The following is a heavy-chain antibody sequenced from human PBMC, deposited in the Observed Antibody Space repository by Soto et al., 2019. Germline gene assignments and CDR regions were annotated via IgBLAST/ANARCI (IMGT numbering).Heavy chain of an antibody. D-gene: IGHD2-21*01. CDR1: GFTFSSYG. CDR2: ISYDGSNK. CDR3: AKDFAVVTTDY. Sequence: QVQLVESGGGVVQPGRSLRLSCAASGFTFSSYGMHWVRQAPGKGLEWVAVISYDGSNKYYPDSVKGRFTISRDNSKNTLYLQMNSLRGEDTAVYYCAKDFAVVTTDYWGQGTLVTVSS. J-gene: IGHJ4*02. V-gene: IGHV3-30*18.